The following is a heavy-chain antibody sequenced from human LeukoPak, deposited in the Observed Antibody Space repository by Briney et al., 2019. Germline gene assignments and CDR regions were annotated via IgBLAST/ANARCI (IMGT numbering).Heavy chain of an antibody. J-gene: IGHJ3*02. CDR2: ISAHNGNT. Sequence: GASVKVSCKASGYTFTGYYMHWVRQAPGQGLEWMGWISAHNGNTNYPQKLQGRVTMTTDTSTSIAYMELRSLRSDDTAVYYCARDAFYVWGSYRNGDAFDIWGQGTLVTVSS. CDR1: GYTFTGYY. CDR3: ARDAFYVWGSYRNGDAFDI. V-gene: IGHV1-18*04. D-gene: IGHD3-16*02.